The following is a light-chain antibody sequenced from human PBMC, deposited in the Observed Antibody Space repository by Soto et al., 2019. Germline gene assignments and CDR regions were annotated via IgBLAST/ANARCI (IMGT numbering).Light chain of an antibody. CDR3: QQYGGSSLII. Sequence: ETVLTQSPGTLSLSPGEKVTNSCRNSKSVSSSYLAWYQQKPGQAPRLLMYGASNRASGIPDRFGGSGSGTDFTLTISRLEPEDFAVYYCQQYGGSSLIIFGQGTRLEIK. J-gene: IGKJ5*01. CDR1: KSVSSSY. V-gene: IGKV3-20*01. CDR2: GAS.